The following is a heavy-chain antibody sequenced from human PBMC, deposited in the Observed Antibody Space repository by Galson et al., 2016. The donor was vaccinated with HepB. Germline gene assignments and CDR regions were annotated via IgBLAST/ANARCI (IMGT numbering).Heavy chain of an antibody. CDR3: AREEYSSSWYYFDY. CDR1: GYTFTSYA. D-gene: IGHD6-13*01. V-gene: IGHV1-3*01. CDR2: INAGNGNT. Sequence: SVKVSCKASGYTFTSYAIHWVRQAPGQRLEWMGWINAGNGNTKYSQKFQGRVTITRHTSASTAYMELSSLRSEDTAVYYCAREEYSSSWYYFDYWGQGTLVTVSS. J-gene: IGHJ4*02.